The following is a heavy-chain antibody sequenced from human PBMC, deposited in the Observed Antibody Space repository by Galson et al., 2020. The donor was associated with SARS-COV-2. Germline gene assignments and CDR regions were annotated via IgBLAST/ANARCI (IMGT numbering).Heavy chain of an antibody. CDR2: ISYDGSNK. Sequence: QLGESLKISCAAPGFTFSSYAMHWVRQAPGKGLEWVAVISYDGSNKYYADSVKGRFTISRDNSKNTLYLQMNSLRAEDTAVYYCARACSSTSCYIGDAFDIWGQGTMVTVSS. J-gene: IGHJ3*02. D-gene: IGHD2-2*02. V-gene: IGHV3-30*04. CDR3: ARACSSTSCYIGDAFDI. CDR1: GFTFSSYA.